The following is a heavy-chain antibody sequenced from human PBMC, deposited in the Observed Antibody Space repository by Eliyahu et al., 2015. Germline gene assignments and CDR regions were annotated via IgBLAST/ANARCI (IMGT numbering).Heavy chain of an antibody. J-gene: IGHJ5*02. V-gene: IGHV4-59*01. CDR2: IYFSGGT. D-gene: IGHD3-3*01. CDR1: XGSISSYY. CDR3: ARGAGGGLRFLEWPFDP. Sequence: QVQLQESGPGLVKPSETLSLTCTVSXGSISSYYWSWIRQPPGKGLEGIGYIYFSGGTNYNPSLKSRVTISVDTSKNQFSLKLSSVTAADTAVYYCARGAGGGLRFLEWPFDPWGQGTLVTVSS.